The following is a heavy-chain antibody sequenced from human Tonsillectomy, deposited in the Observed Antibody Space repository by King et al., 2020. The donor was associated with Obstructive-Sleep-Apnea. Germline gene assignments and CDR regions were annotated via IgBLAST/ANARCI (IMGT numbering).Heavy chain of an antibody. CDR3: ARDVPYDWLVPYYYYGMAV. CDR1: GGSISSYS. V-gene: IGHV4-4*07. CDR2: MFTSGST. Sequence: VQLQESGPGLVKPSETLSLTCTVSGGSISSYSWAWIRQPAGEGLEWIGRMFTSGSTNCNPSLKSRVTMSVDTSKNQFSLKLSAVTAADTAVYYCARDVPYDWLVPYYYYGMAVWGQGTTVTVSS. D-gene: IGHD3-9*01. J-gene: IGHJ6*02.